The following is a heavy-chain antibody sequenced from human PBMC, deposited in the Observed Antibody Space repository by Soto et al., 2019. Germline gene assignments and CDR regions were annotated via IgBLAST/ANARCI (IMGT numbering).Heavy chain of an antibody. J-gene: IGHJ5*02. D-gene: IGHD1-26*01. CDR3: ARSSGGNFGIIIEGTNWFAP. Sequence: RASVKVSCKAPRDTFTSYYINWVRQAPGQGLEWMGVINPHGGSTAYAQKFKGRVTLTRDTSASTVYMEVSSLTSEDTAMYYCARSSGGNFGIIIEGTNWFAPRGQGTLVTVSS. V-gene: IGHV1-46*01. CDR2: INPHGGST. CDR1: RDTFTSYY.